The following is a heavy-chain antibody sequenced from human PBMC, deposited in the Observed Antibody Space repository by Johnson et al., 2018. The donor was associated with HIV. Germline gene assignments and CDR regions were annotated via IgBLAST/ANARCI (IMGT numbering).Heavy chain of an antibody. V-gene: IGHV3-30*19. CDR2: IWYDGSNK. CDR1: GFTFSSYG. Sequence: QVQLVESGGGVVQPGRSLRLSCAASGFTFSSYGMHWVRQAPGKGLEWVAGIWYDGSNKYYADSVKGRFTISRDNSKNTLYLQMNSRRAEDTAVYYCARDRYYDSSGSHAFDIWGQGTMVTVSS. J-gene: IGHJ3*02. D-gene: IGHD3-22*01. CDR3: ARDRYYDSSGSHAFDI.